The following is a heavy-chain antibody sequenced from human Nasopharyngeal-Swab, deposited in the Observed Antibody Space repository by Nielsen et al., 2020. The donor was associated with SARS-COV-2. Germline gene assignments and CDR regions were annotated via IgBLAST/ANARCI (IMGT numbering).Heavy chain of an antibody. CDR3: ARRSGQRWDYWYFDL. CDR2: INHIGST. V-gene: IGHV4-39*07. Sequence: SETLSLTCTVSGGPISSGSYYWSWIRQPPGKGLEWIGEINHIGSTNYNPSLKSLVTISVDTSKNQFSLKLSSVTAADTAVYYCARRSGQRWDYWYFDLWGRGTLVTVSS. D-gene: IGHD4-23*01. J-gene: IGHJ2*01. CDR1: GGPISSGSYY.